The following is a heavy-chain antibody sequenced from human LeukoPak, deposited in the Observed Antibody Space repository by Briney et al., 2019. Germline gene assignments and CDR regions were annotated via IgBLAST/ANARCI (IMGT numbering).Heavy chain of an antibody. CDR2: ISSSSSTI. D-gene: IGHD3-16*01. Sequence: GGSLRLSCAASGFTFSSYSMNWVRQAPGKGLKWVSYISSSSSTIYYADSVKGRFTISRDNAKNSLYLQMNSLRTEDTAVYYCAKITANMITFGGAYSHDRFDMWGQGTKVTVSS. J-gene: IGHJ3*02. V-gene: IGHV3-48*01. CDR1: GFTFSSYS. CDR3: AKITANMITFGGAYSHDRFDM.